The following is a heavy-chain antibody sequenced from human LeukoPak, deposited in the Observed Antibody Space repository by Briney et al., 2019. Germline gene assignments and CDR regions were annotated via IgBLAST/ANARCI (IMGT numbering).Heavy chain of an antibody. CDR1: GGSFSGYY. J-gene: IGHJ5*02. V-gene: IGHV4-34*01. Sequence: SETLSLTCAVYGGSFSGYYWSWIRQPPGKGLEWIGEINHSGSTNYNPSLKSRVTISVDTSKNQFSLKLSSVTAADTAVYYCAIRPDIVVVPAPGRFDPWGQGTLVTVSS. CDR3: AIRPDIVVVPAPGRFDP. CDR2: INHSGST. D-gene: IGHD2-2*01.